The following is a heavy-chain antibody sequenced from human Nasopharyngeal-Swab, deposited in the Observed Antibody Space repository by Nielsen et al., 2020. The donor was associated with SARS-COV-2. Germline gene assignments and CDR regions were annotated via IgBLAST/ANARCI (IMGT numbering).Heavy chain of an antibody. CDR2: ISAYNGNT. D-gene: IGHD1-1*01. J-gene: IGHJ3*02. CDR3: ARGFWGRTTGTTRYDAFDI. V-gene: IGHV1-18*01. Sequence: WVRQAPGQGLEWMGWISAYNGNTNYAQKLQGRVTITADESTSTAYMELSSLRSEDTAVYYCARGFWGRTTGTTRYDAFDIWGQGTMVTVSS.